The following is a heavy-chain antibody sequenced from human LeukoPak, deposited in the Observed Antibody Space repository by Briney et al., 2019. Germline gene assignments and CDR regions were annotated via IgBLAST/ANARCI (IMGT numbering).Heavy chain of an antibody. Sequence: GASVKVSCKASGGTFSSYAISWVRQAPGQGLEWMGGIIPIFGTANYAQKFQGRVTITTDESTSTAYMELSSLRSEDTAVYYCARLSIRSGGWYAIDYWGQGTLVTVSS. V-gene: IGHV1-69*05. D-gene: IGHD6-19*01. CDR3: ARLSIRSGGWYAIDY. J-gene: IGHJ4*02. CDR2: IIPIFGTA. CDR1: GGTFSSYA.